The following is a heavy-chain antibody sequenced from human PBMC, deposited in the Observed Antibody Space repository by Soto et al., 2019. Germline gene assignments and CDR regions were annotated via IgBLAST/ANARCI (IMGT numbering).Heavy chain of an antibody. CDR3: ARDSLVSSVYYILGEYNWFDP. CDR2: ISAYNGNT. V-gene: IGHV1-18*01. Sequence: GASVKVSCKASGYTFTSYGISWVRQAPGQGLEWMGWISAYNGNTNYAQTLQGRVTMATDTSTSTAYMDLGSLTSDDTAVYFCARDSLVSSVYYILGEYNWFDPWGQGTLATVSS. D-gene: IGHD1-26*01. CDR1: GYTFTSYG. J-gene: IGHJ5*02.